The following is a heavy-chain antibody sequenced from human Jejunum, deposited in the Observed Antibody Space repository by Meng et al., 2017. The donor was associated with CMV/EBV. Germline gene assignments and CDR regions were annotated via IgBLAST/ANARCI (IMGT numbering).Heavy chain of an antibody. D-gene: IGHD3-10*01. V-gene: IGHV1-2*02. CDR2: INPNSGGT. CDR1: TFPGYY. CDR3: ARGRKGLSQPRGAFDI. Sequence: TFPGYYMHWVRHAPGQGLGWMGWINPNSGGTNYAQKFQGRVTMTRDKSISTAYMELSRLGSDDTAVYYCARGRKGLSQPRGAFDIWGQGTMVTVSS. J-gene: IGHJ3*02.